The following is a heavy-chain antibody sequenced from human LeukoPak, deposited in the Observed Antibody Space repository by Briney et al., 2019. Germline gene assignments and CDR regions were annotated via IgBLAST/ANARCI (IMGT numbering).Heavy chain of an antibody. CDR3: ARVRRSGELLDAGRYNWLDP. V-gene: IGHV1-46*01. J-gene: IGHJ5*02. CDR1: GYTFTGYY. CDR2: INPSGGSS. Sequence: GASVKVSCKASGYTFTGYYMHWVRQAPGQGLQWVGSINPSGGSSTYAQKLRGRVTLTRDTSTSTVYMELSSLRSEDTAVYYCARVRRSGELLDAGRYNWLDPWGQGTLVTVSS. D-gene: IGHD1-26*01.